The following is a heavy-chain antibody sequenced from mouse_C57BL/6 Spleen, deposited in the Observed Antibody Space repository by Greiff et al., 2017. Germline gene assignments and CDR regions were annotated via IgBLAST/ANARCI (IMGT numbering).Heavy chain of an antibody. V-gene: IGHV5-6*01. J-gene: IGHJ1*03. D-gene: IGHD1-1*01. CDR1: GFTFSSYG. CDR3: ARHNYGSSLYWYFDV. Sequence: EVQLVESGGDLVKPGGSLKLSCAASGFTFSSYGMSWVRQTPDKRLEWVATISSGGSYTYYPDSVKGRFTISRDNAKNTLYLQMSSLKSEDTAMYYCARHNYGSSLYWYFDVWGTGTTVTVSS. CDR2: ISSGGSYT.